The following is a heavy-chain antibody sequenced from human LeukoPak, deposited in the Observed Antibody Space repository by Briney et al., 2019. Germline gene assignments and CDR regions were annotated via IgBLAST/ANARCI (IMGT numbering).Heavy chain of an antibody. J-gene: IGHJ4*02. V-gene: IGHV3-33*01. CDR1: GFTFSSYV. D-gene: IGHD3-10*01. Sequence: PGRSLRLSCAASGFTFSSYVMHWVRQAPGKGLEWVAVIWYDGSNKYYADSVKGRFTISRDNSKNTLYLQMNSLRAEDTAVYYCALWFGESGLDYWGQGTLVTVSS. CDR3: ALWFGESGLDY. CDR2: IWYDGSNK.